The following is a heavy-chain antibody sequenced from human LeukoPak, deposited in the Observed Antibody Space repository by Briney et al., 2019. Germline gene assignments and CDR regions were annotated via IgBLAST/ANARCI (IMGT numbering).Heavy chain of an antibody. J-gene: IGHJ4*02. CDR3: ARDRSSPFGYCSSTSCYSHYY. CDR2: ISAYNGNT. CDR1: GYTFTSYG. V-gene: IGHV1-18*01. D-gene: IGHD2-2*02. Sequence: ASVKVSCKASGYTFTSYGISWVRQAPGQGLEWMGWISAYNGNTNYAQKLQGRVTMTTDTSTSTAYMELRSLRSDDTAVYYCARDRSSPFGYCSSTSCYSHYYWGQGTLVTVSS.